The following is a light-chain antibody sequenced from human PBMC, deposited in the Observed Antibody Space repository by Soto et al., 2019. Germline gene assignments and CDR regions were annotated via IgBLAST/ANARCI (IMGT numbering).Light chain of an antibody. Sequence: QSVLTQPASVSGSSGQSITISCTGTSSDVGGYNYVSWYQQHPGKAPKLMIYEVSNRPSGVSNRFSGSKSGNTASLTISGLQAEDEADYYCSSYTSSSTPYVFXTGTKVTVL. V-gene: IGLV2-14*01. J-gene: IGLJ1*01. CDR1: SSDVGGYNY. CDR2: EVS. CDR3: SSYTSSSTPYV.